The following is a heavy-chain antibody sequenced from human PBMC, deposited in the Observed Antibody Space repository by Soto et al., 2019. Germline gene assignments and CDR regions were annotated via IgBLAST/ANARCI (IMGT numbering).Heavy chain of an antibody. CDR2: INPNSGGT. J-gene: IGHJ4*02. CDR1: GYTFTGYY. V-gene: IGHV1-2*04. CDR3: AREGGYCTNGVCYNFDY. D-gene: IGHD2-8*01. Sequence: QVQLVQSGAEVKKPGASVKVSCKASGYTFTGYYMHWVRQAPGQGLEWMGWINPNSGGTNYAQKFQGWVTMTRDTSISTVYMELSRLRSDDTAVYYCAREGGYCTNGVCYNFDYWGQGTLVTVSS.